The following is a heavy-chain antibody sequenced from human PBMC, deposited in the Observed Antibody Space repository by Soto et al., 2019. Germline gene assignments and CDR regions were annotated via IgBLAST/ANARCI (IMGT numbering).Heavy chain of an antibody. CDR1: GFTFSSYA. Sequence: EVQLLESGGGLVQPGGSLRLSCAASGFTFSSYAMSWVRQAPGKGLEWVSAISGSGGSTYYADSVKGRFTISRDNSQNTLSLQMNSLRAEDTAVYYCAKGELVVVAAHNWFDPWGQGTLVTVSS. CDR3: AKGELVVVAAHNWFDP. CDR2: ISGSGGST. J-gene: IGHJ5*02. V-gene: IGHV3-23*01. D-gene: IGHD2-15*01.